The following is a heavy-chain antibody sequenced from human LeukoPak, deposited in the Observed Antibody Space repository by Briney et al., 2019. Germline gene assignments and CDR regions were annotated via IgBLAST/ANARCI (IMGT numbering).Heavy chain of an antibody. CDR2: INPNSGGT. J-gene: IGHJ6*03. V-gene: IGHV1-2*02. CDR1: GYTLTELS. D-gene: IGHD2-2*02. Sequence: ASVKVSCKVSGYTLTELSMHWVRQAPGQGLEWMGWINPNSGGTNYAQKFQGRVTMTRDTSISTAYMELSRLRSDDTAVYYCAVLRGYCSSTSRYIYYMDVWGKGTTVTVSS. CDR3: AVLRGYCSSTSRYIYYMDV.